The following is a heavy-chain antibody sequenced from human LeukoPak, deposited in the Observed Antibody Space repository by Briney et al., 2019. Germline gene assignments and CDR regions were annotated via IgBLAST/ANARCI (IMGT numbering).Heavy chain of an antibody. CDR2: IYYSGST. J-gene: IGHJ2*01. Sequence: SETLSLTCSVSGDFISTSKSYWGWIRQPPGKGLEWIGSIYYSGSTYYNPSLKSRVTISLDTSKNQFSLKLSSVTAADTAVYYCARDSGGSYPGWYFDLWGRGTLVTVSS. CDR1: GDFISTSKSY. D-gene: IGHD2-15*01. V-gene: IGHV4-39*07. CDR3: ARDSGGSYPGWYFDL.